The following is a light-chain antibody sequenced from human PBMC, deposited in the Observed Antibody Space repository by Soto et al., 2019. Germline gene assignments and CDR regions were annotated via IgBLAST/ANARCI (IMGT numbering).Light chain of an antibody. CDR3: QQNLSSPPT. Sequence: EIVMTQSPASLSLSPGERVTLSCRASQSVNRQVLWYQHRPGQAPRLLIYDTSGRAAGIPDRFSGSGSATEFTLTISSLQPEDFALYYCQQNLSSPPTFGPGTKVDI. CDR2: DTS. V-gene: IGKV3D-15*01. J-gene: IGKJ3*01. CDR1: QSVNRQ.